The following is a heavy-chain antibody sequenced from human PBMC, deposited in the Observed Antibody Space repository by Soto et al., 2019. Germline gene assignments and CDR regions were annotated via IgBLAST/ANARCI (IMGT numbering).Heavy chain of an antibody. D-gene: IGHD2-2*01. CDR1: GYTFTSYG. J-gene: IGHJ6*02. CDR3: ARGYQLTHYYYYGMDV. CDR2: ISAYNGNT. Sequence: GASVKVSCKASGYTFTSYGISWVRQAPGQGLEWMGWISAYNGNTNYAQKLQGRVTMTTDTSTSTAYMELRSLRSDDTAVYYCARGYQLTHYYYYGMDVWGQGTTVTVSS. V-gene: IGHV1-18*01.